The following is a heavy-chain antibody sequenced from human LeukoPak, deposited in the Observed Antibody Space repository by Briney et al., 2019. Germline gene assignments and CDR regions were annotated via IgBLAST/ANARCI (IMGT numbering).Heavy chain of an antibody. CDR2: IGGSGDTT. CDR1: GFTFCYYA. V-gene: IGHV3-23*01. CDR3: ARCPGYSSGCQYFDY. J-gene: IGHJ4*02. D-gene: IGHD6-19*01. Sequence: GGSLRLSCAASGFTFCYYAMHWVRQAPGKGLEWVSGIGGSGDTTYYADSVRGRFATSRDSSKNTLYLQMNSLRAEDTAVYYCARCPGYSSGCQYFDYWGQGTLVTVSS.